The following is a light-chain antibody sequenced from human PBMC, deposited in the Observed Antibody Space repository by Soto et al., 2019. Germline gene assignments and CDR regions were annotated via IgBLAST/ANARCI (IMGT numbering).Light chain of an antibody. CDR2: AAS. CDR3: QQSYSTPRT. CDR1: QGISSY. J-gene: IGKJ1*01. V-gene: IGKV1-8*01. Sequence: AIRMTQSTSSFSASTGDRVTITCRASQGISSYLALYQQKPGKAPKLLIYAASTLQSGVPSRFSGSGSGTDFTLTISCLQSEDFATYYCQQSYSTPRTFGQGTKVDIK.